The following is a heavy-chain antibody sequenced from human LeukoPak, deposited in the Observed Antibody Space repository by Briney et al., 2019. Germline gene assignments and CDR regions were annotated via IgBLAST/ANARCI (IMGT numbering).Heavy chain of an antibody. J-gene: IGHJ4*02. CDR1: GGTFSSYA. Sequence: SVKVSCKASGGTFSSYAISWVRQAPGQGLEWMGGIIPIFGTANYAQKFQGRVTITTDESTSTAYVELSSLKSEDTAVYYCASPGSYGSGSPFDYWGQGTLVTVSS. D-gene: IGHD3-10*01. CDR2: IIPIFGTA. CDR3: ASPGSYGSGSPFDY. V-gene: IGHV1-69*05.